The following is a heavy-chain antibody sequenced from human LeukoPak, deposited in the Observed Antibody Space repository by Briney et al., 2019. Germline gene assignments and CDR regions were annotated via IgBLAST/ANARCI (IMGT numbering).Heavy chain of an antibody. CDR1: GYTFTSYG. Sequence: ASVKVSCTASGYTFTSYGISWVRQATGQGLEWMGWISAYNGNTNYAQKLQGRVTMTTDTSTSTAYMELRSLRSDDTAGYYCARDMGPYDSVSWFDPWGQGTLVTVSS. D-gene: IGHD3-22*01. CDR3: ARDMGPYDSVSWFDP. V-gene: IGHV1-18*01. CDR2: ISAYNGNT. J-gene: IGHJ5*02.